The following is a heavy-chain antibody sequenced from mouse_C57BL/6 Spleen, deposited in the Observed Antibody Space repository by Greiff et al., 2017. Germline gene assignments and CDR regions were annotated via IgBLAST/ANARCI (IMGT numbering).Heavy chain of an antibody. CDR1: GFNITDYY. J-gene: IGHJ4*01. V-gene: IGHV14-2*01. CDR2: IDPEDGET. D-gene: IGHD4-1*02. CDR3: AQRGRAYYAMDY. Sequence: VQLQQSGAELVKPGASVKLSCTASGFNITDYYMHWVKQRTEQGLEWIGRIDPEDGETKYAQKFQGKATITADTSSNTAYLQLSSLTSEDTAVYYCAQRGRAYYAMDYWGQGTSVTVSS.